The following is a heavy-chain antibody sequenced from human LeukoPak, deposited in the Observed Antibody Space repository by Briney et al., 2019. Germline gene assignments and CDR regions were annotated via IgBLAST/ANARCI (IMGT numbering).Heavy chain of an antibody. CDR1: GGTFSSYA. Sequence: SAKVSCKASGGTFSSYAISWVRQAPGQGLEWMGGIIPIFGTANYAQKFQGRVTITADESTSTAYMELSSLRSEDTAVYYCARGYDFWSGFDYWGQGTLVTVSS. CDR3: ARGYDFWSGFDY. J-gene: IGHJ4*02. V-gene: IGHV1-69*13. D-gene: IGHD3-3*01. CDR2: IIPIFGTA.